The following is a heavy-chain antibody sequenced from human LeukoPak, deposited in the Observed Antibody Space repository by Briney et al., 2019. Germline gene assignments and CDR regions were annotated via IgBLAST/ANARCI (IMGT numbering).Heavy chain of an antibody. Sequence: SETLSLTCTVSGDSISSTSYFWGWIRQPPGKGLEWIGSIYNSGRSHYNPSLKSRVTISVDTSKNQFSLKLSSVTAADTAVYYCARNGGIAAAGTSFFFDYWGQGTLVTVSS. CDR1: GDSISSTSYF. J-gene: IGHJ4*02. CDR3: ARNGGIAAAGTSFFFDY. D-gene: IGHD6-13*01. CDR2: IYNSGRS. V-gene: IGHV4-39*07.